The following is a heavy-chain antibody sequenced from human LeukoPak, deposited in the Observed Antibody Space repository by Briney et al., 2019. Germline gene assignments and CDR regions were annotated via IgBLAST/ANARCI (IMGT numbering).Heavy chain of an antibody. D-gene: IGHD6-19*01. CDR2: ISSSGSTI. CDR3: ARDQSGSGGWYFDY. CDR1: GFTFSSYE. J-gene: IGHJ4*02. Sequence: GGSLRLSCAASGFTFSSYEMNWVRQAPGKGLEWVSYISSSGSTIYYADSVKGRSTISRDDAKNSLYLQMNSLRAEDTAVYYCARDQSGSGGWYFDYWGQGTLVTVSS. V-gene: IGHV3-48*03.